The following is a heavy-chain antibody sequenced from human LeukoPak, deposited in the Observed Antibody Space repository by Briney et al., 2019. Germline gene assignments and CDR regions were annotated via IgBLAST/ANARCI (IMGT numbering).Heavy chain of an antibody. Sequence: SETLSLTCTVSGGSMSSYYWSWIRQSPGKGLEWVGYISYSGTTNYNPSLKSRVTISLGTSKNRFSLNPTSVTAADTAVYYCARHGSGTSLALYPWGQGTLVTVSS. CDR2: ISYSGTT. CDR3: ARHGSGTSLALYP. CDR1: GGSMSSYY. J-gene: IGHJ5*02. V-gene: IGHV4-59*08. D-gene: IGHD3-10*01.